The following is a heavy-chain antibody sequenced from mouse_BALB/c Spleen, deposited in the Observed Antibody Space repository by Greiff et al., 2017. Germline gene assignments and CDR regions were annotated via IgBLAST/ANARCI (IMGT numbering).Heavy chain of an antibody. J-gene: IGHJ2*01. D-gene: IGHD2-2*01. CDR2: IDPANGNT. CDR3: ARDYGYEYYCDY. Sequence: VQLQQSGAELVKPGASVKLSCTASGFNIKDTYMHWVKQRPEQGLEWIGRIDPANGNTKYDPKFQGKATITADTSSNTAYLQLSSLTSEDTAVYYCARDYGYEYYCDYWGQGTTLTVSS. V-gene: IGHV14-3*02. CDR1: GFNIKDTY.